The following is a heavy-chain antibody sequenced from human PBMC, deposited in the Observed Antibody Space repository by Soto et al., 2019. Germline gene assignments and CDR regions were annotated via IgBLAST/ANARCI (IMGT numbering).Heavy chain of an antibody. J-gene: IGHJ4*02. V-gene: IGHV4-31*03. D-gene: IGHD3-16*01. CDR1: GGSISTGGNY. Sequence: SETLSLTCTVSGGSISTGGNYWTWIRQLPGKGLEWIGYVYYSGITYYDPSLESRVTISVDTSNNQFSLKLSSVTAADTAVYYCARDRGGHFDYCGQGTLVTVSS. CDR3: ARDRGGHFDY. CDR2: VYYSGIT.